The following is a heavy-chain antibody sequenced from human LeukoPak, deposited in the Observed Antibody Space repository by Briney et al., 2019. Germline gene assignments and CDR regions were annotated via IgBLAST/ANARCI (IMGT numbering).Heavy chain of an antibody. J-gene: IGHJ4*02. V-gene: IGHV3-21*01. Sequence: PGGSLRLSCAASGFTFSSYSMNWVRQAPGKGLEWVSSISSSSSYIYYADSVKGRFTISRDNAKNSLYLQMNSLRAEDTAVYYCAGNDYADYRLFDYWGQGTLVTVSS. CDR3: AGNDYADYRLFDY. D-gene: IGHD4-17*01. CDR1: GFTFSSYS. CDR2: ISSSSSYI.